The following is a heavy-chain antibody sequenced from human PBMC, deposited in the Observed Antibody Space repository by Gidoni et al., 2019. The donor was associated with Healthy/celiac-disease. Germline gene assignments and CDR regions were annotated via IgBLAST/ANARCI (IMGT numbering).Heavy chain of an antibody. CDR3: AKPDSGPPYYYGMDV. Sequence: EVQLVESGGVVVQPGGSLRLSCAASGFTFDDSAMHWVRQAPGKGLEWVSLISWDGGSTYYADSVKGRFTIYRDNSKNSLYLQMNSLRAEDTALYYCAKPDSGPPYYYGMDVWGQGTTVTVSS. CDR1: GFTFDDSA. CDR2: ISWDGGST. D-gene: IGHD5-12*01. V-gene: IGHV3-43D*03. J-gene: IGHJ6*02.